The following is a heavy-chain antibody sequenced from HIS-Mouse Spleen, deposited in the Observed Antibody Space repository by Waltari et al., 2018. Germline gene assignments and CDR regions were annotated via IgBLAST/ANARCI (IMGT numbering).Heavy chain of an antibody. CDR3: AREIPYSSSWYDWYFDL. V-gene: IGHV4-39*07. J-gene: IGHJ2*01. CDR2: IYYSGRT. Sequence: QLQLQESGPGLVKPSETLSLTCTVSGGSISSSSYYWGWIRQPPGKGLECIGSIYYSGRTYYNPSLKSRGTISVDTSKNQFALKLSSVTAADTAVYYCAREIPYSSSWYDWYFDLWGRGTLVTVSS. D-gene: IGHD6-13*01. CDR1: GGSISSSSYY.